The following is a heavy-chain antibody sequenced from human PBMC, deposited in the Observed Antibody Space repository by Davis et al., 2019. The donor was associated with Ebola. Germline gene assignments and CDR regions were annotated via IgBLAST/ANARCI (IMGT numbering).Heavy chain of an antibody. CDR3: ARSHYGSGSYYPLFDY. Sequence: GESLKISCAASGFTFSSYGMHWVRQAPGKGLEWVAVIWYDGSNKYYADSVKGRFTISRDNSKNTLYLQMNSLRAADTAVYYCARSHYGSGSYYPLFDYWGQGTLVTVSS. D-gene: IGHD3-10*01. CDR1: GFTFSSYG. J-gene: IGHJ4*02. CDR2: IWYDGSNK. V-gene: IGHV3-33*01.